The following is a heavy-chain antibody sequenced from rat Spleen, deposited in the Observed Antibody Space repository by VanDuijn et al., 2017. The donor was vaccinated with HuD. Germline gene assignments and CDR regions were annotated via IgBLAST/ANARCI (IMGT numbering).Heavy chain of an antibody. CDR3: TTVRYYGFDSPFTY. D-gene: IGHD1-7*01. CDR2: ISTGGTRT. J-gene: IGHJ3*01. V-gene: IGHV5-27*01. Sequence: EVQLVESGGGLVQPGRSLKLSCAASGRTFSDYYMAWVRQAPTKGLEWVGYISTGGTRTYYRDSVKGRFTISRDDAKSFLYLQMDSLRSEDTATYYCTTVRYYGFDSPFTYWGQGTLVAVSS. CDR1: GRTFSDYY.